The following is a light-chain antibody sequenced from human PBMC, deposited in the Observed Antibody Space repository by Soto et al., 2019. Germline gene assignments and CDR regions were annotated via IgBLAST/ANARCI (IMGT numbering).Light chain of an antibody. CDR1: TSNVGNGF. J-gene: IGLJ2*01. CDR3: ETWDSNLRAVV. Sequence: QSVLTQPPSVSAAPGQRVTISCSGTTSNVGNGFVSWYQQVPGTAPKLLIYDDNRRPSGIPDRFSGSRSGTAATLGITGLQTGDEADYYCETWDSNLRAVVFGGGTQLTVL. CDR2: DDN. V-gene: IGLV1-51*01.